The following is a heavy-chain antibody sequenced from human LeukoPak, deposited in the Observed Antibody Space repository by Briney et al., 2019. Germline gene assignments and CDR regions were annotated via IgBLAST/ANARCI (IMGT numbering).Heavy chain of an antibody. Sequence: GGSLRLSCAASGFTVSSDYMSWVRQAPGKGLEWVSVIYTDNTTYYTDSVKGRFTISRDNSKNTVYLQMNSLRAEDTAVYYCARDDPRCCSGNSCYYYWGQGTLVTVSP. CDR3: ARDDPRCCSGNSCYYY. J-gene: IGHJ4*02. D-gene: IGHD2-15*01. V-gene: IGHV3-53*01. CDR2: IYTDNTT. CDR1: GFTVSSDY.